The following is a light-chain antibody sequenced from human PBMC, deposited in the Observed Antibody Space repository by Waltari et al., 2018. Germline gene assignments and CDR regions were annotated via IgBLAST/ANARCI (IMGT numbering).Light chain of an antibody. CDR3: QQSYSTFFT. Sequence: DIQMTQSPSSLSASVGDRVTITCRASQSISSYLNWYQQKPGKAPKLLIYAASSLQSGVPSRFSGSGSGTEFTLTISSLQPEDFATYYCQQSYSTFFTFGGGTKVEIK. V-gene: IGKV1-39*01. J-gene: IGKJ4*01. CDR2: AAS. CDR1: QSISSY.